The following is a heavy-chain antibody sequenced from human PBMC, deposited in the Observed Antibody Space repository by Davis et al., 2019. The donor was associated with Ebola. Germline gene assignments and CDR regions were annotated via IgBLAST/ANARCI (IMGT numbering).Heavy chain of an antibody. Sequence: GESLKISCAASGFTFSDYYMSWIRQAPGKGLVWVSRINSDGSSTSYADSVKGRFTISRDNAKNTLYLQMNSLRAEDTAVYYCAKDGLAVAEYWGQGTLVTVSS. J-gene: IGHJ4*02. CDR1: GFTFSDYY. V-gene: IGHV3-74*01. D-gene: IGHD6-19*01. CDR2: INSDGSST. CDR3: AKDGLAVAEY.